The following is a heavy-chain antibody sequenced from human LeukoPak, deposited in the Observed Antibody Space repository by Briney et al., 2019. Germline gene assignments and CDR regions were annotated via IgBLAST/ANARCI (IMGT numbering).Heavy chain of an antibody. Sequence: KPSETLSLTCAVYGGSFSGYYWSWIRQPPGKGLEWIGEINHSGSTNYNPSLKSRVTISVDTSKNQFSLKLSSVTAADTAVYYCARLAGKSLSFDYWGQGTLVTVSS. V-gene: IGHV4-34*01. CDR2: INHSGST. D-gene: IGHD1-14*01. J-gene: IGHJ4*02. CDR3: ARLAGKSLSFDY. CDR1: GGSFSGYY.